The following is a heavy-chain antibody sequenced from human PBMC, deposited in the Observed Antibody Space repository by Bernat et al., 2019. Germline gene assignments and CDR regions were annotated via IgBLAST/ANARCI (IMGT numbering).Heavy chain of an antibody. Sequence: QLQLQESGSGLVKPSQTLSLTCAVSGGSISSGGYSWSWIRQPPGKGLEWIGYIYHSGSTYYTPSLKSRVTISVDRSKNQFSLRLSSVTAADTAVYYCARVSLLKGRNWFDPWGQGTLVTVSS. CDR1: GGSISSGGYS. V-gene: IGHV4-30-2*01. J-gene: IGHJ5*02. CDR3: ARVSLLKGRNWFDP. CDR2: IYHSGST.